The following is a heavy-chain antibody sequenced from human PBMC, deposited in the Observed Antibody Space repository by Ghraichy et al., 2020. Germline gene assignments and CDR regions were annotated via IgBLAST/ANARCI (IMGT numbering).Heavy chain of an antibody. V-gene: IGHV3-74*01. CDR3: ASSSYYDPGSYDRPLDI. D-gene: IGHD3-10*01. CDR1: GFTFSTYW. CDR2: INSDGTKI. J-gene: IGHJ3*02. Sequence: ETLSLTCAGSGFTFSTYWMHWVRQDPGRGLVWVSRINSDGTKIYYADSVKGRFSISRDNAKNTLYLQMNSLRAEDTAVYYCASSSYYDPGSYDRPLDIWGRGTTVIVSS.